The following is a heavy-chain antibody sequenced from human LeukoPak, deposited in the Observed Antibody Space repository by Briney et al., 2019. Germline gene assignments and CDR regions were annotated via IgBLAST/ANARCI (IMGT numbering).Heavy chain of an antibody. CDR1: GFTFSTFA. CDR3: AKVGDYDILTGYYTRGGFDY. J-gene: IGHJ4*02. Sequence: GGSLRLSCAASGFTFSTFAMIWVRQPPGKGLEWVSSIFPSGGEIHYADSVRGRFTISRDNSKSTLSLQMNSLRAEDTAVYYCAKVGDYDILTGYYTRGGFDYWGQGTLVTVSS. CDR2: IFPSGGEI. D-gene: IGHD3-9*01. V-gene: IGHV3-23*01.